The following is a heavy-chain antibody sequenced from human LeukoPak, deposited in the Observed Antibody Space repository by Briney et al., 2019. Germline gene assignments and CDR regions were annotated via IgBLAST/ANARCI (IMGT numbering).Heavy chain of an antibody. D-gene: IGHD3-22*01. CDR1: GRTFSSYA. CDR3: ARLNRYDSSGYSYYYYGMDV. V-gene: IGHV1-69*04. CDR2: IIPIFGIA. Sequence: GSSVKVSCKASGRTFSSYAISWVRQAPGQGLEWMGRIIPIFGIANYAQKFQGRVTNTADKSTSTAYMELSSLRSEDTAVYYCARLNRYDSSGYSYYYYGMDVWGQGTTVTVSS. J-gene: IGHJ6*02.